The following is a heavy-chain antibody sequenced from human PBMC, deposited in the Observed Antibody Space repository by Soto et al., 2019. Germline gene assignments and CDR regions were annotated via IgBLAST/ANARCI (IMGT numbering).Heavy chain of an antibody. Sequence: SETLSLTCTVSGGSIISGDYYWIWIRQPPGKGLEWIGYIYYSGSTYYNPSLKSRVTISVDTSKNQFSLKLSSVTAADTAVYYCASLKLGYSTFDPWGQRTLVTVSS. D-gene: IGHD5-18*01. V-gene: IGHV4-30-4*01. CDR1: GGSIISGDYY. CDR3: ASLKLGYSTFDP. J-gene: IGHJ5*02. CDR2: IYYSGST.